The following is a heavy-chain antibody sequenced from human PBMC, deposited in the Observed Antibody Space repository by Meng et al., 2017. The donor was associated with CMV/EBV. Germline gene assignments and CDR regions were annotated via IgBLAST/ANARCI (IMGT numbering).Heavy chain of an antibody. Sequence: LQLRESGPGLVKPSETLSLTCTVSGGSISSSSYYWGWIRQPPGKGLEWIGSIYYSGSTYYNPSLKSRVTISVDTSKNQFSLKLSSVTAADTAVYYCARDSAVAGVVDYWGQGTLVTVSS. CDR3: ARDSAVAGVVDY. V-gene: IGHV4-39*07. J-gene: IGHJ4*02. D-gene: IGHD6-19*01. CDR2: IYYSGST. CDR1: GGSISSSSYY.